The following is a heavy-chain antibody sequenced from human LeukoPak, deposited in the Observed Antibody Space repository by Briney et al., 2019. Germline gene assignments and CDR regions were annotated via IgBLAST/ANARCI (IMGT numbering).Heavy chain of an antibody. CDR1: GFTFSSYA. V-gene: IGHV3-23*01. J-gene: IGHJ6*02. D-gene: IGHD3-22*01. CDR2: ISGSGGST. CDR3: TSPGITMIHYYGMDV. Sequence: GGSLRLSCAASGFTFSSYAMSWVRQAPGKGLEWVSAISGSGGSTYYADSVKGRFTISRDNSKNTLHLQMNSLKTEDTAVYYCTSPGITMIHYYGMDVWGQGTTVTVSS.